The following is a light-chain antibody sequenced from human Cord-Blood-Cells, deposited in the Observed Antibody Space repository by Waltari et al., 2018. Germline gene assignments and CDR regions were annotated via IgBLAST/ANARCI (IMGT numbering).Light chain of an antibody. CDR1: ISDVGGYNY. CDR3: SSYTSSSTFV. J-gene: IGLJ1*01. CDR2: DVS. Sequence: QSALTQPASVSGSPGQSITISCTGTISDVGGYNYVSWYQQHPGKAPELMIYDVSKRPSGVSNRFSGSKSGNTASLTISGLQAEDEADYYCSSYTSSSTFVFGTGTKVTVL. V-gene: IGLV2-14*01.